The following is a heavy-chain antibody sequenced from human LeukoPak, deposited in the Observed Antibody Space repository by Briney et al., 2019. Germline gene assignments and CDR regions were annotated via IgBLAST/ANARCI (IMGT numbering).Heavy chain of an antibody. CDR3: ARDYGGNRDYYYYGMDV. CDR1: GGSISSYY. Sequence: SETLSLTCTVSGGSISSYYWSWIRQPPGKGLEWIGYIYYSGSTNYNPSLKSRVTMSVDTSKNQFSLKLSSVTAADTAVYYCARDYGGNRDYYYYGMDVWGQGTTVTVSS. V-gene: IGHV4-59*12. J-gene: IGHJ6*02. CDR2: IYYSGST. D-gene: IGHD4-23*01.